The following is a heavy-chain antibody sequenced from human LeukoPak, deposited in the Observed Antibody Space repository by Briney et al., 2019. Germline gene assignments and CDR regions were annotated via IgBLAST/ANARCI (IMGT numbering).Heavy chain of an antibody. D-gene: IGHD1-26*01. Sequence: SGPTLVNPTQTLTLTCTFSGFSLSTSGMCVSWIRQPPGKALEWLARIDWDDDKYYSTSLETRLTISKDTSRNQVVLTMTNMDPVDTATYHCARTLPEWDDAFDVWGQGTMVTVSS. V-gene: IGHV2-70*11. CDR3: ARTLPEWDDAFDV. CDR1: GFSLSTSGMC. CDR2: IDWDDDK. J-gene: IGHJ3*01.